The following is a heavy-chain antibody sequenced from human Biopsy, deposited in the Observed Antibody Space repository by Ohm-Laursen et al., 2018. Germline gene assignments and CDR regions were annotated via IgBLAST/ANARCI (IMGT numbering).Heavy chain of an antibody. CDR2: NIPILGTG. J-gene: IGHJ1*01. V-gene: IGHV1-69*06. CDR1: GGTFSNYG. Sequence: SSVKVSCNVSGGTFSNYGVNWVRQAPGQGLEWLGGNIPILGTGNYAQKFQDRVTVAADTSTSTATMELRSLRSDDTAVYYCATKLTGYFHHWGQGTLVIVSS. CDR3: ATKLTGYFHH. D-gene: IGHD3-9*01.